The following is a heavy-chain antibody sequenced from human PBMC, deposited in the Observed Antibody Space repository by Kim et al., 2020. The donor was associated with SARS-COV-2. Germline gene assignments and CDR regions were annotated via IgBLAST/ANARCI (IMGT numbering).Heavy chain of an antibody. CDR1: GGSISSYY. CDR2: ISYSGST. CDR3: TRGRECYSGMWYFVY. J-gene: IGHJ4*02. Sequence: SETLSLTCTVSGGSISSYYWSWIRQPPGKGLEWIGYISYSGSTKYNPSLKSRLTISVDTSKNQFSLKLSSVTAADKAVYYCTRGRECYSGMWYFVYWGQGTLVTVSS. V-gene: IGHV4-59*13. D-gene: IGHD4-4*01.